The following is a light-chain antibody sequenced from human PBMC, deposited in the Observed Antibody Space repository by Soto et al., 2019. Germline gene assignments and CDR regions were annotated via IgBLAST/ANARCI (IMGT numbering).Light chain of an antibody. CDR2: AAS. V-gene: IGKV1-39*01. Sequence: DIQMTQSPSSLSTSVGDRVTITCRASQNIFSYLSWYQHKPGIAPKLLIYAASSLQSGVPSRFSGSGSGTDFALTISSLQPEDFATFYCQQSYSVPHTFGQGTKVEI. CDR1: QNIFSY. J-gene: IGKJ2*01. CDR3: QQSYSVPHT.